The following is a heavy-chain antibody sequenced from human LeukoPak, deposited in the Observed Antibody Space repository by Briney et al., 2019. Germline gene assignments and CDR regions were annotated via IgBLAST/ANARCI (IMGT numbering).Heavy chain of an antibody. J-gene: IGHJ6*02. D-gene: IGHD6-13*01. CDR3: ASAIAAGNYYGMDV. CDR2: IYYSGST. CDR1: GGSISRYY. V-gene: IGHV4-59*08. Sequence: TSENLSLTCTVSGGSISRYYWNWIRQPPGKGLEWIGYIYYSGSTKHNPSLTSRVTISVDTSKNQFSLKLTSVTAADTAVYYCASAIAAGNYYGMDVWGQGTTVTVSS.